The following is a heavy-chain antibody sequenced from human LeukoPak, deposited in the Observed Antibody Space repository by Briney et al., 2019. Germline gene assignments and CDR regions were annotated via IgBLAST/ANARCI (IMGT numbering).Heavy chain of an antibody. Sequence: GGSLRLSCASSEFTFNRYWMSWVRQAPGKGLQWVANIKQDGSEAHYVDSVKGRFTISRDNAKNSLSLQMNSLNVDDTGVYFCTRDALFGSGRTHLDFWSQGNRVSVSS. D-gene: IGHD3-10*01. CDR2: IKQDGSEA. CDR1: EFTFNRYW. CDR3: TRDALFGSGRTHLDF. V-gene: IGHV3-7*04. J-gene: IGHJ4*02.